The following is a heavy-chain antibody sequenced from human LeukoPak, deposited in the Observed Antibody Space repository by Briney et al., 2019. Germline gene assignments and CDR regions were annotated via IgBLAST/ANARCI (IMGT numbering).Heavy chain of an antibody. CDR1: GFTFSNYD. Sequence: GGSLRLSCAASGFTFSNYDMHWVRQAPGKGLEWVAFIRYDGTNKYYADSVKGRFTISRDNSKNTLYLQMNSLRAEDTAVYYCARRRGYMDVWGKGTTVTVSS. D-gene: IGHD5-12*01. V-gene: IGHV3-30*02. J-gene: IGHJ6*03. CDR2: IRYDGTNK. CDR3: ARRRGYMDV.